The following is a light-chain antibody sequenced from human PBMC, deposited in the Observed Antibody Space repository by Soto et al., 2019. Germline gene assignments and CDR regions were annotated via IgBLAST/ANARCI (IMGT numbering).Light chain of an antibody. CDR2: DAS. V-gene: IGKV3-11*01. J-gene: IGKJ1*01. CDR3: QQRSNWPRT. CDR1: QSVSSY. Sequence: LTQSPGTLSLSPGERATLSCRASQSVSSYLAWYQQKPGQAPRLLIYDASNRATGIPARFSGSGSGTDFTLTISSLEPEDFAVYYCQQRSNWPRTFGQGTKVDIK.